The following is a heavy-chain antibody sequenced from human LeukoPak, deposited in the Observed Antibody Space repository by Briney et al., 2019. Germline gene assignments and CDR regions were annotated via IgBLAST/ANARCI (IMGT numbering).Heavy chain of an antibody. CDR1: GGSISSYY. V-gene: IGHV4-59*08. J-gene: IGHJ3*02. CDR2: IYCSGST. D-gene: IGHD6-19*01. CDR3: ASGSGWYSSGLYAFDI. Sequence: SETLSLTCTVSGGSISSYYWSWIRQPPGKGLEWIGYIYCSGSTNYNPSLKSRVTISVDTSKNQFSLKLSSVTAADTAVYYCASGSGWYSSGLYAFDIWGQGTMVTVSS.